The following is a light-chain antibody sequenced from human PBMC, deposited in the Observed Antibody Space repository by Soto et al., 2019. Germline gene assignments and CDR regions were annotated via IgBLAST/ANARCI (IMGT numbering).Light chain of an antibody. CDR3: QQYDSVPPT. J-gene: IGKJ4*01. CDR2: DAS. Sequence: DIQMTQSPSSLSASVGDRVTITCQASQDISHYLNWYQQKPGQAPKLVLYDASNLEAGDPSRFSGSGYGRDFTFTISSLQPEDIATYYCQQYDSVPPTFGGGTKVELK. V-gene: IGKV1-33*01. CDR1: QDISHY.